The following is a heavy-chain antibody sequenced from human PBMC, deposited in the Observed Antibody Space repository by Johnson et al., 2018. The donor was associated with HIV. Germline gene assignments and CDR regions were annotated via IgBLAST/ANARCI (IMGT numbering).Heavy chain of an antibody. Sequence: QVQLVESGGGLVQPGGSLRLSCAASGFTFSSYAMHWVRQAPGKGLEWVAVISYDGSNKYYADSVKGRFTISRDNSKNTLYLQMNSLRAEDTAVYYCARGDTAMGYDAFDIWGQGTMVTVSS. CDR2: ISYDGSNK. CDR1: GFTFSSYA. J-gene: IGHJ3*02. D-gene: IGHD5-18*01. V-gene: IGHV3-30-3*01. CDR3: ARGDTAMGYDAFDI.